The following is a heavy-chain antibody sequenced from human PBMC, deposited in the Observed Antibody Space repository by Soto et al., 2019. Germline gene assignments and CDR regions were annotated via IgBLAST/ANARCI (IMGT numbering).Heavy chain of an antibody. D-gene: IGHD6-19*01. CDR1: GFTFSSYA. V-gene: IGHV3-23*01. J-gene: IGHJ6*02. CDR2: ISGSGATT. Sequence: GGSLRLSCAASGFTFSSYAMTWVRQAPGKGLEWVSGISGSGATTSYADSVKGRFTISRDNAKNSLYLQMNSLRAEDTAVYYCARVLGEAVAGRGYYYYGMDVWGQGTTVTVSS. CDR3: ARVLGEAVAGRGYYYYGMDV.